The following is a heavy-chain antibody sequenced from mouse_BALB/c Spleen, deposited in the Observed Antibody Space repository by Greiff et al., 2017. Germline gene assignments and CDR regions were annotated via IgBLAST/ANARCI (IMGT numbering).Heavy chain of an antibody. CDR1: GFNIKDYY. J-gene: IGHJ3*01. Sequence: VQLQQSGAELVRPGALVKLSCKASGFNIKDYYMHWVKQRPEQGLEWIGWIDPENGNTIYDPKFQGKASITADTSSNTAYLQLSSLTSEDTAVYYCARYDEFAYRGQGTLVTVSA. V-gene: IGHV14-1*02. D-gene: IGHD2-14*01. CDR2: IDPENGNT. CDR3: ARYDEFAY.